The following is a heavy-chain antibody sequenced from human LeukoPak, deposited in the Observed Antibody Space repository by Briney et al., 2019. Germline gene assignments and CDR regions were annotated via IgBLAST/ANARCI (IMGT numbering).Heavy chain of an antibody. CDR1: GFTFNDYY. J-gene: IGHJ5*02. CDR2: INIGGTNT. Sequence: GGSLRLSCAASGFTFNDYYMSWIRQAPGKGLEWLSYINIGGTNTHYADSVKGRFTISRDNAKKSLYLEMNNLRAEDAAVYYCATDGAGFDTWGQGILVTVSS. V-gene: IGHV3-11*01. CDR3: ATDGAGFDT.